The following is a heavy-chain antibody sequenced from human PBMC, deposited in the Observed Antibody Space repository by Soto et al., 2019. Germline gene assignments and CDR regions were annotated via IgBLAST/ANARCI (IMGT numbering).Heavy chain of an antibody. V-gene: IGHV1-69*06. J-gene: IGHJ4*02. Sequence: SVKVSCKASGGTFSSYAISWVRQAPGQGLEWMGGIIPIFGTANYAQKFQGRVTITADKSTSTAYMELSSLRSEDTAVYYCARFSPYSSGYYRFDYWGQGTLVTVSS. CDR3: ARFSPYSSGYYRFDY. CDR1: GGTFSSYA. CDR2: IIPIFGTA. D-gene: IGHD3-22*01.